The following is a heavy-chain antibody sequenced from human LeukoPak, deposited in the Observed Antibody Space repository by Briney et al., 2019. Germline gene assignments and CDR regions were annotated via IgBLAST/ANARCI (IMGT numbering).Heavy chain of an antibody. J-gene: IGHJ6*02. V-gene: IGHV3-9*01. D-gene: IGHD1-26*01. CDR1: GFTFDDYA. CDR3: AKDISTTNYYCGMDV. Sequence: GGSLRLSCAASGFTFDDYAMHWVRQAPGKGLEWVSGISWNSGSIGYADSVKGRFTISRDNAKNSLYLQMNSLRAEDTALYYCAKDISTTNYYCGMDVWGQGTTVTVSS. CDR2: ISWNSGSI.